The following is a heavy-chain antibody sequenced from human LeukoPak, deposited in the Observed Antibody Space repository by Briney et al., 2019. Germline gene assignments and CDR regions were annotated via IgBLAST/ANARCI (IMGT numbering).Heavy chain of an antibody. Sequence: SETLSLTCAVYGGSFSGYYWSWIRQPPGKGLEWIGEINHSGSTNYNPSLKSRVTISVDTSKNQFSLKLSPVTAADTAVYYCAGGVYSNYFYYYYDMDVWGQGTTVTVSS. CDR1: GGSFSGYY. CDR2: INHSGST. D-gene: IGHD4-4*01. J-gene: IGHJ6*02. V-gene: IGHV4-34*01. CDR3: AGGVYSNYFYYYYDMDV.